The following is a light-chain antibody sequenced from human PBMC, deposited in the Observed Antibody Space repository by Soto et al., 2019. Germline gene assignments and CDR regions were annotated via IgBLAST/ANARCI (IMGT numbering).Light chain of an antibody. CDR1: QSISNT. Sequence: EIVMTQSPATLSVSPGERATLSCRASQSISNTLVWYQQKPGQAPRLLIYDASTRATGIPARFSGIGSGTDFPPPTGALQFKVLDFFYCRKYSRGNLFGRG. V-gene: IGKV3-15*01. J-gene: IGKJ2*01. CDR2: DAS. CDR3: RKYSRGNL.